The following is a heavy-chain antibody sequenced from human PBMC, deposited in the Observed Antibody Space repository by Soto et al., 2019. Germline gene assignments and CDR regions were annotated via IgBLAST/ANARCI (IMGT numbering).Heavy chain of an antibody. J-gene: IGHJ4*02. D-gene: IGHD6-6*01. CDR2: VYHSGST. CDR3: TSSYSTSSSPDY. Sequence: SEILSLTCSVSGGSMRNYYWNWIRQPPGRGLEWIGYVYHSGSTNYNPSLKSRVSMSVDVSRNHFSLTLHSVTAADTAVYFCTSSYSTSSSPDYWGQGTLVTVSS. CDR1: GGSMRNYY. V-gene: IGHV4-59*01.